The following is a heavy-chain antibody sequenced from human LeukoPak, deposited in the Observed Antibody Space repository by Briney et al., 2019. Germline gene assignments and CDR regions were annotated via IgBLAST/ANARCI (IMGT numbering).Heavy chain of an antibody. D-gene: IGHD6-19*01. V-gene: IGHV4-59*01. Sequence: SETLSLTCTVSGGSISSYYWSWIRQAPGKGLEWIGYIYSDGTTSYSPSLRSRVTISIDTSRNQFSLKLSSVTAADAAVYYCARDATPGIAVYYFDYWGQGTLVTVSS. CDR1: GGSISSYY. J-gene: IGHJ4*02. CDR2: IYSDGTT. CDR3: ARDATPGIAVYYFDY.